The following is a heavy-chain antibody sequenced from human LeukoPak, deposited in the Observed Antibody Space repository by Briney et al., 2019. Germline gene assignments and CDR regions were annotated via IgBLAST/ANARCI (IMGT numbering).Heavy chain of an antibody. Sequence: GGSLRLSCAASAFTLSSYAMSWVRQAPGKGLDWVSTITPTGGNTFHADSVRGRFSISRDNSKNTLYLQMNSLRADDTALYYCAKSLSGYYSNFDYWGQGTLVTVSS. CDR1: AFTLSSYA. V-gene: IGHV3-23*01. CDR2: ITPTGGNT. J-gene: IGHJ4*02. D-gene: IGHD3-22*01. CDR3: AKSLSGYYSNFDY.